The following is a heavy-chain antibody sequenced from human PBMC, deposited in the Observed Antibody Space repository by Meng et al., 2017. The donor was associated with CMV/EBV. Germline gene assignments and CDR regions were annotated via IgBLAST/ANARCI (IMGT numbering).Heavy chain of an antibody. V-gene: IGHV3-23*01. Sequence: GESLKISCAASGFTFSSYAMSWVRQAPGKGLEWVSAITGSGGSTYYADSVKGRFTISRDNSKNTLYMQMNNLRAEDTAVYHYAKAFSSSWDRENWDDWGQGTPVTVSS. CDR3: AKAFSSSWDRENWDD. CDR2: ITGSGGST. CDR1: GFTFSSYA. J-gene: IGHJ4*02. D-gene: IGHD6-13*01.